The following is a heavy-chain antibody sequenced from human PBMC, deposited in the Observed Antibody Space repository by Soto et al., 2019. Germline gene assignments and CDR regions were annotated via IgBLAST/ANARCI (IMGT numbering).Heavy chain of an antibody. V-gene: IGHV3-30*01. J-gene: IGHJ6*02. CDR2: VRKGVVKG. Sequence: PGGSLRLSCAASGFTFSSYAMHWVRQAPGEGQGLRRGVRKGVVKGNSVDPGERRFTNSRDNSKNTLYLQMNSLRAEDTAVYYCARGGLRFLEWLAYGMDVWGQGTTVTVSS. CDR1: GFTFSSYA. D-gene: IGHD3-3*01. CDR3: ARGGLRFLEWLAYGMDV.